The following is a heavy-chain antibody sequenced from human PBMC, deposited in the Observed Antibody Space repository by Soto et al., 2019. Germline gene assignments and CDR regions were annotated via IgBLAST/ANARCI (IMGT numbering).Heavy chain of an antibody. CDR2: INSGSSNM. CDR3: ARQIAAAGDYYYYGMDV. J-gene: IGHJ6*02. Sequence: PGGSLRLSCAASGFTFTSYTMNWVRQSPGKGLEWVSSINSGSSNMNYADSVKGRFTISRDNAKNSLFLQMNSLRAEDTAVYYCARQIAAAGDYYYYGMDVWGQGTTVTVSS. V-gene: IGHV3-21*01. CDR1: GFTFTSYT. D-gene: IGHD6-13*01.